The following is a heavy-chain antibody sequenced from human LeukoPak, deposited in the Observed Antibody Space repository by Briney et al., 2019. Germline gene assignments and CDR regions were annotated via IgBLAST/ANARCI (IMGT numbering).Heavy chain of an antibody. J-gene: IGHJ4*02. V-gene: IGHV1-69*04. CDR1: GYTFTSYG. CDR2: IIPILGIA. CDR3: ARDWPEGVGATDY. D-gene: IGHD1-26*01. Sequence: SVKVSCTASGYTFTSYGISWVRQAPGQGLEWMGRIIPILGIANYAQKFQGRVTITADKSTSTAYMELSSLRSEDTAVYYCARDWPEGVGATDYWGQGTLVTVSS.